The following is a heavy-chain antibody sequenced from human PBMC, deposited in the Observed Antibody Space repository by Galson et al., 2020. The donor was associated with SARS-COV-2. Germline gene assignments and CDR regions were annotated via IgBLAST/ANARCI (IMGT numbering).Heavy chain of an antibody. CDR2: INSDGSSGSST. V-gene: IGHV3-74*01. CDR3: ARRGGGYYSDAFDI. CDR1: GFTFSSYW. D-gene: IGHD3-3*01. J-gene: IGHJ3*02. Sequence: TGGSLRLSCAASGFTFSSYWMHWVRQAPGKGLVWVSRINSDGSSGSSTRYADSVKGRFTISRDNAKNTLYLQMNSLKVEDTAVYFCARRGGGYYSDAFDIWGQGTMVTVSS.